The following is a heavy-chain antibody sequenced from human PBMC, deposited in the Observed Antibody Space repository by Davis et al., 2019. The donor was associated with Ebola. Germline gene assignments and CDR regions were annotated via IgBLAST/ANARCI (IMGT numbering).Heavy chain of an antibody. D-gene: IGHD2-15*01. CDR2: ISGSGGST. CDR1: GFTFSSYA. V-gene: IGHV3-23*01. CDR3: AKEIGVEDCSGGSCAYYYYGMDV. Sequence: PGGSLRLSCAASGFTFSSYAMTWVRQAPGKGLEWVSAISGSGGSTYYADSVKGRFTISRDNSKNTLYLQMNSLRAEDTAVYYCAKEIGVEDCSGGSCAYYYYGMDVWGQGTTVTVSS. J-gene: IGHJ6*02.